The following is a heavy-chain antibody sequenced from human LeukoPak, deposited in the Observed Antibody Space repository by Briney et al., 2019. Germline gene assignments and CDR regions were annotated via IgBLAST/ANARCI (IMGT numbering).Heavy chain of an antibody. CDR3: ARQSMATFDY. CDR2: INHSGST. J-gene: IGHJ4*02. D-gene: IGHD5-24*01. Sequence: SETLSLTCAVYGGSFSGYYWSWICQPPGKGLEWIGEINHSGSTNYNPSLKSRVTISVDTSKNQFSLKLSSVTAADTAVYYCARQSMATFDYWGQGTLVTVSS. CDR1: GGSFSGYY. V-gene: IGHV4-34*01.